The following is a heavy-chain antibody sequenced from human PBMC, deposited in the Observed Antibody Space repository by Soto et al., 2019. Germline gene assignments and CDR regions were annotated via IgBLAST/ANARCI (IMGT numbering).Heavy chain of an antibody. CDR2: ISSSSSYI. CDR3: ATSVAKYSSSWHHY. CDR1: GFTFSSYS. D-gene: IGHD6-13*01. J-gene: IGHJ4*02. Sequence: EVQLVESGGGLVKPGGSLRLSCAASGFTFSSYSMNWVRQAPGKGLEWVSSISSSSSYIYYADSVKGRFTISRDNAKNSLYLQMNSLSAEDTAVYYCATSVAKYSSSWHHYWGKGTLVTVSS. V-gene: IGHV3-21*01.